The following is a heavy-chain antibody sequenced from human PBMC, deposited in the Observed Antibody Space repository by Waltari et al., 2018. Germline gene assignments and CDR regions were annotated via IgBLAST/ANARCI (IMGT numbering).Heavy chain of an antibody. V-gene: IGHV3-49*04. CDR2: IRSKAYGGTT. D-gene: IGHD6-13*01. Sequence: EVQLVESGGGLVQPGRSLRLSCTASGFTFVDYAMIWVRLAPGKGLEWVGFIRSKAYGGTTEYAASVKGRFTISRDDSKSIAYLQMNSLKTEDTAVYYCTREAAAGRAFDYWGQGTLVTVSS. J-gene: IGHJ4*02. CDR3: TREAAAGRAFDY. CDR1: GFTFVDYA.